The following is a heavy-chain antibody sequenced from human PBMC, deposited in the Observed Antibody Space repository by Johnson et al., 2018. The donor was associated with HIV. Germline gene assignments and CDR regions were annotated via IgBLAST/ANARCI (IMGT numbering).Heavy chain of an antibody. CDR3: ARVRTAAGFDAFDI. Sequence: VQLVESGGGLVKPGGSLRLSCAASGFTFEDYGMSWVREAPGKGLEWVSGINWNGGSTGYVDSVKGRFTIYRDNAKNSLYLQMNSLRAEDTALYYCARVRTAAGFDAFDIWGQGTMVTVSS. D-gene: IGHD6-13*01. CDR1: GFTFEDYG. CDR2: INWNGGST. J-gene: IGHJ3*02. V-gene: IGHV3-20*04.